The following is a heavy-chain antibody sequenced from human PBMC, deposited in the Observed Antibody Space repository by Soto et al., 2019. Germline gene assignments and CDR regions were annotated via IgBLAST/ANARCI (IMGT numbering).Heavy chain of an antibody. J-gene: IGHJ6*02. CDR2: IYSGGST. CDR1: GFTVSSNY. CDR3: AKGPSRAIYGMDV. Sequence: GSLRLSCAASGFTVSSNYMSWVRQAPGKGLEWVSVIYSGGSTYYADSVKGRFTISRDNSKNTLYLQMNSLRAEDTAVYYCAKGPSRAIYGMDVWGQGTTVTVSS. V-gene: IGHV3-53*01.